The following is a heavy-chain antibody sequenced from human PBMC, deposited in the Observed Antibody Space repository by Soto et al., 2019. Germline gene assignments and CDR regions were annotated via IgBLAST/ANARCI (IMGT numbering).Heavy chain of an antibody. CDR1: GFTFSSYA. CDR3: AKAYDFWSGSNWFDP. D-gene: IGHD3-3*01. CDR2: ISGSGGST. Sequence: GGSLRLSCAASGFTFSSYAMSWVRQAPGKGLEWVSAISGSGGSTYYADSVKGRFTISRDNSKNTLYLQMNSLRAEDTAVYYCAKAYDFWSGSNWFDPWGQGTLVTAPQ. J-gene: IGHJ5*02. V-gene: IGHV3-23*01.